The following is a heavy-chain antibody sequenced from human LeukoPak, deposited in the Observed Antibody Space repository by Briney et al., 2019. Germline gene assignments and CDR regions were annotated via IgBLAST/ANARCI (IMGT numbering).Heavy chain of an antibody. Sequence: SETLSLTCTVSGGSISSGSYYWGWIRQPPGKGLEWIGSIYYSGSTYYNPSLKSRVTISVDTSKNQFSLKLSSVTAADMAVYYCASGLNGDYWGNYWGQGTLVTVSS. V-gene: IGHV4-39*07. CDR2: IYYSGST. J-gene: IGHJ4*02. D-gene: IGHD4-17*01. CDR3: ASGLNGDYWGNY. CDR1: GGSISSGSYY.